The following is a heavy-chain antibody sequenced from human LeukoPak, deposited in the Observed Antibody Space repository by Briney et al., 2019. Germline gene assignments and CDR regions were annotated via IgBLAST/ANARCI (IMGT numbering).Heavy chain of an antibody. CDR3: ARIRGTYCSSTTCCFEDF. V-gene: IGHV2-70*11. CDR2: IDWDDDK. D-gene: IGHD2-2*01. CDR1: GFSFTNNGMC. Sequence: SGPTLVNPTQTLTLTCTFSGFSFTNNGMCVTWIRQPPGKALEWLARIDWDDDKYYSASLKTRLTISKDTSKNQVVLTMTNMDPVNTATYYCARIRGTYCSSTTCCFEDFWGQGTLVTVSS. J-gene: IGHJ4*02.